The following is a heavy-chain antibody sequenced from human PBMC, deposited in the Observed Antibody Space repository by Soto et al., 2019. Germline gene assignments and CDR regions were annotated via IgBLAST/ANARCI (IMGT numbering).Heavy chain of an antibody. Sequence: ASVKGSWKASGGAFSSYAISWVRQAPGQGLEWMGGIIPIFGTANYAQKFQGRVTITADESTSTAYMELSSLRSEDTAVYYCARDRQSGSYYPTFDYWGQGTLVTVSS. CDR1: GGAFSSYA. J-gene: IGHJ4*02. CDR3: ARDRQSGSYYPTFDY. V-gene: IGHV1-69*13. CDR2: IIPIFGTA. D-gene: IGHD1-26*01.